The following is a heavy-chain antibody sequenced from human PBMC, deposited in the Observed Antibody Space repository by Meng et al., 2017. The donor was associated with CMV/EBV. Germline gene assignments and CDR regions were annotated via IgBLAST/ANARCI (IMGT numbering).Heavy chain of an antibody. Sequence: GESLKISCKGSGYSFTSYWIGWVRQMPGKGLEWMGIIYPGDSDTRYSPSFQGQVTISADKSISTAYLQWSSLKASDTAMYYCATTITPVVMGADAFDIWGQGTMVTVSS. CDR1: GYSFTSYW. D-gene: IGHD4-23*01. CDR2: IYPGDSDT. CDR3: ATTITPVVMGADAFDI. J-gene: IGHJ3*02. V-gene: IGHV5-51*01.